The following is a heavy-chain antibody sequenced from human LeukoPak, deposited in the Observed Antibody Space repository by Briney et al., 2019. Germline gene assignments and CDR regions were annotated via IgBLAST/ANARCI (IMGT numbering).Heavy chain of an antibody. Sequence: ASVKVSCKASGYTFTGYYMHWVRQAPGQGLEWMGRINPNSGGTNYAQKFQGRVTMTRDTSISTAYMELSRLRSDDTAVYYCARGLWGGYCSGGSCLGFDPWGRGTLVTVSS. D-gene: IGHD2-15*01. CDR1: GYTFTGYY. V-gene: IGHV1-2*06. CDR3: ARGLWGGYCSGGSCLGFDP. CDR2: INPNSGGT. J-gene: IGHJ5*02.